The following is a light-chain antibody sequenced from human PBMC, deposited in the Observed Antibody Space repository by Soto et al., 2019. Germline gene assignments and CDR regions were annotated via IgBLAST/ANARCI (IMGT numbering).Light chain of an antibody. Sequence: DIQMTQSPSSLSASVGDRVTITCLARQGISNDLCWYQQKPGKDPKRLIYAASSLQSRDPYRFSGSGSGTAFALTISSLQPEDCANYYCLQDNSYPRFGGGTKVEIK. J-gene: IGKJ4*01. CDR2: AAS. CDR1: QGISND. CDR3: LQDNSYPR. V-gene: IGKV1-17*01.